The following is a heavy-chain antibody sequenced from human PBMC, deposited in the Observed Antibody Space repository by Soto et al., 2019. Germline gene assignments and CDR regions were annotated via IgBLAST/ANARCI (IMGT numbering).Heavy chain of an antibody. Sequence: QVQLVQSRAEVKNPGASVKVSCKASGYSFTRYGIAWARQAPGQGLEWMGWINTYNGNTNYAPNLQGRVTLTTDTSTSTAYMELTSLRSNDTAIYYCAMVDVYVTPSPQDVWGQGTTVSVSS. CDR1: GYSFTRYG. CDR2: INTYNGNT. D-gene: IGHD3-16*01. V-gene: IGHV1-18*01. CDR3: AMVDVYVTPSPQDV. J-gene: IGHJ6*02.